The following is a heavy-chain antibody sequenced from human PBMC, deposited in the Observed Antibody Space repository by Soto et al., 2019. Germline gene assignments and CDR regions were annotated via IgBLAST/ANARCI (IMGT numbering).Heavy chain of an antibody. Sequence: QLQLQESGPGLVKPSETLSLSCSVSGDSTSNSNYYWGWIRQPPGRGLEWVGSIDYYGNTYYNPSVKSRVPISVDTSKSQFSVRLTSVTAADTAVYYCVRGGKYRLQETYYFDYWGQGALVTVSS. V-gene: IGHV4-39*01. CDR3: VRGGKYRLQETYYFDY. CDR1: GDSTSNSNYY. CDR2: IDYYGNT. J-gene: IGHJ4*02. D-gene: IGHD4-4*01.